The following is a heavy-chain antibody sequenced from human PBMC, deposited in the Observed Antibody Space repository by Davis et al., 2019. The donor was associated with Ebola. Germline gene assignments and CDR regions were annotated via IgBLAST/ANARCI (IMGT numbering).Heavy chain of an antibody. CDR2: ISLNSGST. J-gene: IGHJ4*02. Sequence: ASVNVSCKASGFTFTGYYMHWVRQAPGQGPEWMGWISLNSGSTKYSHKFQGRVTMTRDTSVKTAHMELSGLMSDDTAVYYCARDDKVMHFDYWGQGTLVTVSS. D-gene: IGHD3-16*01. CDR3: ARDDKVMHFDY. V-gene: IGHV1-2*02. CDR1: GFTFTGYY.